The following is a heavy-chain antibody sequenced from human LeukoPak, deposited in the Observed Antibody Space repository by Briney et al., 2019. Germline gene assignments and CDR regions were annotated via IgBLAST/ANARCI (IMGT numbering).Heavy chain of an antibody. CDR1: GFTFSSYS. CDR2: ISSSSTYI. D-gene: IGHD1-26*01. Sequence: GGSLRLSCAASGFTFSSYSMNWVRQAPGKGLEWVSSISSSSTYIYYIHSVKGRFTISRDNAKISLYLQMNSLRAEDTAMYYCARDPRTLGGATPDAFDIWGQGTMVTVSS. CDR3: ARDPRTLGGATPDAFDI. V-gene: IGHV3-21*01. J-gene: IGHJ3*02.